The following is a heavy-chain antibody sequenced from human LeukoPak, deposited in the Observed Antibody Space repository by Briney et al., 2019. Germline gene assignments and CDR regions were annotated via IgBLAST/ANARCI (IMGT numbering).Heavy chain of an antibody. CDR3: ASPAVWGELSLRY. D-gene: IGHD3-16*02. J-gene: IGHJ4*02. Sequence: GGSLRLSCAASGFTFSSYSMNWVRQAPGKGLEWVSSISSSSSYIYYADSVKGRFTISRDNSKNTVYLQMNSLRAEDTAVYYCASPAVWGELSLRYWGQGTLVTVSS. CDR2: ISSSSSYI. CDR1: GFTFSSYS. V-gene: IGHV3-21*04.